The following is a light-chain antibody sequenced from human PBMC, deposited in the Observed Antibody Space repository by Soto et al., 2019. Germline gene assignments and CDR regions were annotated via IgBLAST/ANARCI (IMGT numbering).Light chain of an antibody. V-gene: IGKV1-39*01. CDR3: HPSFIPPPLT. Sequence: DIQMTQSPSSLSASIGDRITITCRASQSISTYLNWYQQKPVKAPNLRNYGASTLQSGVPSRFSGRGSATVFTLTISSLQPEDFATYYCHPSFIPPPLTFGGGTTVDI. CDR1: QSISTY. CDR2: GAS. J-gene: IGKJ4*01.